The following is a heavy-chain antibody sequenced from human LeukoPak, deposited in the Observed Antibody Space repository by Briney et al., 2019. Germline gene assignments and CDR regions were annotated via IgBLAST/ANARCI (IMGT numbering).Heavy chain of an antibody. D-gene: IGHD2-15*01. CDR2: ISGSSYSI. CDR3: ATGPATPEYFQN. Sequence: GGSLRLSCAASGFTFSLYSMNWVRQAPGKGLEWVSSISGSSYSIYYADSLKGRFTISRDNSKNSVNLQMNSLRAEDTAVYYRATGPATPEYFQNWGQGTLVTVAS. CDR1: GFTFSLYS. J-gene: IGHJ1*01. V-gene: IGHV3-21*01.